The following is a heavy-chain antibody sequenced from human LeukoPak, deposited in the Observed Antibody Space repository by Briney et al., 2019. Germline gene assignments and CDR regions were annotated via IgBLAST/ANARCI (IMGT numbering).Heavy chain of an antibody. CDR1: GYTFTGYY. CDR3: ARGQFSSSWSDSWFDP. J-gene: IGHJ5*02. CDR2: INPDSGGT. V-gene: IGHV1-2*04. D-gene: IGHD6-13*01. Sequence: ASVKVSCKASGYTFTGYYMHWVRQAPGQGLEWMGWINPDSGGTIYGQKFQGWVTMTRDTSISTAYMELSRLTSDDTAVYYCARGQFSSSWSDSWFDPWGQGTLVTVSS.